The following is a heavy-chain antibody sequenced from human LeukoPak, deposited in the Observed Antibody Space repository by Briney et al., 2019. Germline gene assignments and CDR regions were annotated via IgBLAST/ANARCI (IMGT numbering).Heavy chain of an antibody. Sequence: ASVKVSCKASGYTFTSYGITWVRQAPGQGLEWMGWVSAKTGDTNYAQKFQGRVTMTTDTSTSTVYMELRSLRSDDTAVFYCARILASIIDYWGQGTLVTVSS. J-gene: IGHJ4*02. CDR2: VSAKTGDT. CDR1: GYTFTSYG. CDR3: ARILASIIDY. D-gene: IGHD5/OR15-5a*01. V-gene: IGHV1-18*01.